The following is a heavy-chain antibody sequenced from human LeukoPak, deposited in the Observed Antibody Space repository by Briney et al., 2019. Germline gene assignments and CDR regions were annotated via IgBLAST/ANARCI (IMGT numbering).Heavy chain of an antibody. Sequence: SETLSLTCVVYGGSFSGYQWSWIRQPPGKGLEWIGEINYSGGPNYNPSHNTRVTISVDTSKNQFSLKLSSVTAADTAVYYCARRSYDSAIYYNAWYFDYWGQGTPVTVSS. CDR2: INYSGGP. J-gene: IGHJ4*02. CDR1: GGSFSGYQ. CDR3: ARRSYDSAIYYNAWYFDY. V-gene: IGHV4-34*01. D-gene: IGHD3-10*01.